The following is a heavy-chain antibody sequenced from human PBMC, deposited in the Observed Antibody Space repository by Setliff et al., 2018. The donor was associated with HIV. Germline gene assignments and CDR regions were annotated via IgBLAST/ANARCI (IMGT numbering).Heavy chain of an antibody. CDR1: GLSVSRTY. D-gene: IGHD3-10*01. CDR3: ARGLTTWSLRGQAMDASDI. V-gene: IGHV3-48*01. CDR2: ISSSGNTI. Sequence: PGGSLRLSCAASGLSVSRTYMNWVRQAPGKGLEWVSYISSSGNTIYYADSVKGRVTISRDNAKNSLYLQMNSLRADDTAVYYCARGLTTWSLRGQAMDASDIWGQGTMVTVSS. J-gene: IGHJ3*02.